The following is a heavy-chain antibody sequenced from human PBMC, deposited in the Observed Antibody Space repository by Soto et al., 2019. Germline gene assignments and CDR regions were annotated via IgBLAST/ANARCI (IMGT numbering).Heavy chain of an antibody. Sequence: GGSLRLSCAASGFSFSDSTMNWVRQAPGKGLEWVSSISLRGRFIYYADSVKGRFTISRDNANNSLYLQMNSLRPEDTAVYFCARDPKLDAFDIWGQGTMVTVSS. CDR1: GFSFSDST. D-gene: IGHD1-1*01. CDR2: ISLRGRFI. V-gene: IGHV3-21*01. CDR3: ARDPKLDAFDI. J-gene: IGHJ3*02.